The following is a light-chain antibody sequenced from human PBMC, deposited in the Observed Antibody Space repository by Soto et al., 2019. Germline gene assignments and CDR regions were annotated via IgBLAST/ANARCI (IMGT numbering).Light chain of an antibody. CDR1: QGIRND. V-gene: IGKV1-17*02. CDR2: AAS. Sequence: DIPMTQFPSSLSASVGDRVTITCRASQGIRNDLGWYQQKPGKAPKRLIYAASSLQSGVPSRFSGSGSGTELTLAISNLQPEDSATFYCLQHSTYPLTFGQGTKVEIK. CDR3: LQHSTYPLT. J-gene: IGKJ1*01.